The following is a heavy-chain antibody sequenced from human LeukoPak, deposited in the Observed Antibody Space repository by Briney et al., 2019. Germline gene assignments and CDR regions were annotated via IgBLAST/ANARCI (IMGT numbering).Heavy chain of an antibody. CDR1: GYTFTGYY. Sequence: VASVKVSCKASGYTFTGYYMHWVRQSPGQGLEWMGWINPNSGGTNYAQKFQGRVTMTRDTSISTAYMELSRLRSDDTAVYYCARVRDYYDSSGPYYFDYWGQGTLVTVSS. J-gene: IGHJ4*02. V-gene: IGHV1-2*02. CDR2: INPNSGGT. D-gene: IGHD3-22*01. CDR3: ARVRDYYDSSGPYYFDY.